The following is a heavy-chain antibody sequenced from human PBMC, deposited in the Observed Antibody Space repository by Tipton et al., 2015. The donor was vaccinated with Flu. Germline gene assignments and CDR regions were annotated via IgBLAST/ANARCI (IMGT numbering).Heavy chain of an antibody. CDR3: AKDAITFGGADDAFDI. CDR2: TSYDGSNK. V-gene: IGHV3-30*18. J-gene: IGHJ3*02. Sequence: SLRLSCAASGFTFSSYGMHWVRQAPGKGLEWVAVTSYDGSNKYYADSVKGRFTISRDNSKNTLYLQMNSLRAEDTAVYYCAKDAITFGGADDAFDIWGQGTMVTVSS. D-gene: IGHD3-16*01. CDR1: GFTFSSYG.